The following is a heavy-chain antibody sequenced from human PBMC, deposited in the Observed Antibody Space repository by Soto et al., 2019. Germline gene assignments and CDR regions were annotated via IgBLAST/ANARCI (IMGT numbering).Heavy chain of an antibody. V-gene: IGHV3-23*01. D-gene: IGHD6-13*01. CDR3: ARDGGGRSSWYLCFDY. CDR2: ISGSGGST. Sequence: EVQVLESGGGLVQPGGSLRLSCAASGFTFSSYGMSWVRQAPGKGLEWVSAISGSGGSTYYADSVKGRFTISRDNAKNSLYLQMNSLRAEDTAVYYCARDGGGRSSWYLCFDYWGQGTLVTVSS. J-gene: IGHJ4*02. CDR1: GFTFSSYG.